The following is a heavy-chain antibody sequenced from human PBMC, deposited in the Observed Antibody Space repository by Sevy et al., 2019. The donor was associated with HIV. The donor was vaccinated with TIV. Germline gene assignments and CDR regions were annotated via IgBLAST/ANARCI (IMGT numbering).Heavy chain of an antibody. CDR3: ARDRGNSYVTGAFDI. D-gene: IGHD5-18*01. V-gene: IGHV4-59*01. Sequence: SETLSLTCTVSGGSISSYYWSWIRQPPGKGLEWIGYIYYSGSTNYKPSLKSRVTISVDTSKNQFSLKLSSVTAADTAVYYCARDRGNSYVTGAFDIWGQGTMVTVSS. J-gene: IGHJ3*02. CDR1: GGSISSYY. CDR2: IYYSGST.